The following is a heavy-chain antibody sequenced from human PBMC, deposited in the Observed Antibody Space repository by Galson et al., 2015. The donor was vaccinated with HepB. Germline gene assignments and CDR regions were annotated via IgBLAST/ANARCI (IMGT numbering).Heavy chain of an antibody. CDR2: IIPILGIA. CDR3: ARGKMSDFYGGLGWVSSGYRPSRTSTLDY. V-gene: IGHV1-69*02. J-gene: IGHJ4*02. Sequence: SVKASCKASGGTFSSYTISWVRQAPGQGLEWMGRIIPILGIANYAQKFQGRVTITADKSTSTAYMELSSLRSEDTAVYYCARGKMSDFYGGLGWVSSGYRPSRTSTLDYWGQGTLVTVSS. CDR1: GGTFSSYT. D-gene: IGHD3-22*01.